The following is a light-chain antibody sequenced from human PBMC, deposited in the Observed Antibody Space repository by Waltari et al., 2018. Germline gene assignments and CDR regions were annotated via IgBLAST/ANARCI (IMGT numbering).Light chain of an antibody. CDR3: LQDYNYPLT. Sequence: AIQMTQSPSSLSASVGDRVPITCRASQGIRNDLGWYQQKPGKAPKVLIYAASSLESGVPSRFSGSGSGTDFTLTISSLQPEDFATYYCLQDYNYPLTFGGGTKVEIK. V-gene: IGKV1-6*01. J-gene: IGKJ4*01. CDR2: AAS. CDR1: QGIRND.